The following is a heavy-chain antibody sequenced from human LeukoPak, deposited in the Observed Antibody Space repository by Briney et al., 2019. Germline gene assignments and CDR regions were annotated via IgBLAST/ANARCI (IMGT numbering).Heavy chain of an antibody. V-gene: IGHV1-18*01. CDR2: ISAYNGNT. D-gene: IGHD5-18*01. CDR1: GYTFTSYG. CDR3: ARDRVDTAMVPFDY. J-gene: IGHJ4*02. Sequence: ASVKVSCKASGYTFTSYGISWVRQAPGQGLEWMGWISAYNGNTNYAQKFQGRVTITADKSTSTAYMELSSLRSEDTAVYYCARDRVDTAMVPFDYWGQGTLVTVSS.